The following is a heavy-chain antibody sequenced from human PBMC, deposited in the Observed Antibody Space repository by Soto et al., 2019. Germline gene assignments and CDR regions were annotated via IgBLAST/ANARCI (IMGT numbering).Heavy chain of an antibody. CDR1: GYSFTSLD. J-gene: IGHJ5*02. V-gene: IGHV1-8*01. Sequence: GASVKVSCKASGYSFTSLDINWVRQTAGQGLEWMGWMQPSTGRTGYAQKFQGRVTMTRDTSINTAYMELTTLTSDDTAFYYCAPVPHTRYFDPWGQGTPVTVSS. D-gene: IGHD3-16*02. CDR2: MQPSTGRT. CDR3: APVPHTRYFDP.